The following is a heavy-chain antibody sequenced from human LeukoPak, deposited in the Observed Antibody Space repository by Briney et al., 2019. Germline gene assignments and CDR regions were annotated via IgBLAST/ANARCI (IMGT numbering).Heavy chain of an antibody. V-gene: IGHV3-20*04. Sequence: GGSLRLSCAASGFTFDDYGMSWVRQAPGKGLEWVSGINWNGGSTGYADSVKGRFTISRDNAKNSLYLQMNSLRAEDTALYYCARGVGLRFLEWLYDYWGQGTLVTVSS. CDR1: GFTFDDYG. J-gene: IGHJ4*02. CDR2: INWNGGST. CDR3: ARGVGLRFLEWLYDY. D-gene: IGHD3-3*01.